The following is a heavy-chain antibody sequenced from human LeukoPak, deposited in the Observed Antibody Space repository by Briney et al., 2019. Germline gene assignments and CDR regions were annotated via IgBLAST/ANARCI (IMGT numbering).Heavy chain of an antibody. CDR1: GGSISSSSYY. CDR2: IFYSGTT. V-gene: IGHV4-39*07. D-gene: IGHD3-10*01. Sequence: PSETLSLTCTVSGGSISSSSYYWGWIRQPPGKGLEWIGNIFYSGTTYYNPSLMSRVTISVDTSKNQFSLKMRSVTAADTAVYYCARGMLGEGFGELPFDYWGQGILVTVSS. J-gene: IGHJ4*02. CDR3: ARGMLGEGFGELPFDY.